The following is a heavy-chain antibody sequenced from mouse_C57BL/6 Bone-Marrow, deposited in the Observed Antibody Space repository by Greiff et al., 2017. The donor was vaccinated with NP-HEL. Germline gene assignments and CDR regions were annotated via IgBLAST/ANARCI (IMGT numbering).Heavy chain of an antibody. Sequence: DVQLVESGGGLVQPGGSLSLSCAASGFTFTDYYMSWVRQPPGKALEWLGFIRNKANGYTTEYSASVKGRFTISRDNSQSILYLQMNALRAEDSATYYCARSYYYGSSRYYFDYWGQGTTLTVSS. CDR1: GFTFTDYY. V-gene: IGHV7-3*01. J-gene: IGHJ2*01. CDR3: ARSYYYGSSRYYFDY. CDR2: IRNKANGYTT. D-gene: IGHD1-1*01.